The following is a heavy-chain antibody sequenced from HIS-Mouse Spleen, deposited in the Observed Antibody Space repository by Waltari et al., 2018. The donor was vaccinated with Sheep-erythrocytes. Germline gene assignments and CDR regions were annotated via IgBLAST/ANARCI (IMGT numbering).Heavy chain of an antibody. V-gene: IGHV4-31*03. CDR1: GGSISSGGYY. CDR2: IYYSGGT. D-gene: IGHD3-10*01. Sequence: QVQLQESGPGLVKPSQTLSLTCTVSGGSISSGGYYWSWIRQHPGKGLEWIGYIYYSGGTYYNPSLKSRVTISVDTSKNQFSLKRSSGTAADTAVYYCARALIITMVRGVTSNWFDPWGQGTLVTVSS. CDR3: ARALIITMVRGVTSNWFDP. J-gene: IGHJ5*02.